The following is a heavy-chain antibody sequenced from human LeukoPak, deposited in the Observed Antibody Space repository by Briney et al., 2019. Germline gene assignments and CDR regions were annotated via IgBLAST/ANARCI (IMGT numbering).Heavy chain of an antibody. CDR3: ARATNGRFDI. CDR2: ISSSTSYI. D-gene: IGHD2-8*01. Sequence: GGSLRLSCAASGFTFSSYSMNWVRQAPGNGLEWVSFISSSTSYISYADSVKGRFTISRDSAKSSLWLQMNSLRAEDTAVYYCARATNGRFDIWGQGTMVTVSS. J-gene: IGHJ3*02. CDR1: GFTFSSYS. V-gene: IGHV3-21*01.